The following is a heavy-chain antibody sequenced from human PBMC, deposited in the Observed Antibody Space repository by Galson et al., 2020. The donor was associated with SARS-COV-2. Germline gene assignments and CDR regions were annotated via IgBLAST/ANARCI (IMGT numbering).Heavy chain of an antibody. CDR2: VSGSGSTT. D-gene: IGHD3-22*01. Sequence: GGSLRLSCAVSGFNFNNYAMNWLRQAPGKGLEWVSGVSGSGSTTYYAGSVKGRFTISRDNSQNTLYLQMNSLRVEDTAIYYCAKRHRDSSGFDYWGQGARVTVSS. J-gene: IGHJ4*02. CDR3: AKRHRDSSGFDY. CDR1: GFNFNNYA. V-gene: IGHV3-23*01.